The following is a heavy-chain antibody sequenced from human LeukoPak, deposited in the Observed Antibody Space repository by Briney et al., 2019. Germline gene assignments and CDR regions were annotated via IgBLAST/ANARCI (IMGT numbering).Heavy chain of an antibody. Sequence: GGSLRLSCAASGFTVSSNYMSWVRQAPGKGLEWVSVIYRGGTTYYAESMKGRFTMSGDNSKNTVYLQINSLRAEDTAVYYCARGNPFDYWGQGTLVTVSS. CDR2: IYRGGTT. V-gene: IGHV3-53*01. CDR3: ARGNPFDY. D-gene: IGHD1-14*01. J-gene: IGHJ4*02. CDR1: GFTVSSNY.